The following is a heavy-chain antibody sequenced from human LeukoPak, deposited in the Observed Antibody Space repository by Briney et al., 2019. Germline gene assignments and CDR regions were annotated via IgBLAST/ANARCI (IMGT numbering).Heavy chain of an antibody. V-gene: IGHV3-21*01. Sequence: GGSLRLSCAASAFTFSGYSMNWVRQAPGKGLEWVPSISGISTYILYADSVKGRFTISRDNAKNSLYLQMNSLRAEDTAVYYCVRFDTGSSWNDGDYWGQGTLVTVSS. CDR3: VRFDTGSSWNDGDY. CDR1: AFTFSGYS. D-gene: IGHD1-1*01. J-gene: IGHJ4*02. CDR2: ISGISTYI.